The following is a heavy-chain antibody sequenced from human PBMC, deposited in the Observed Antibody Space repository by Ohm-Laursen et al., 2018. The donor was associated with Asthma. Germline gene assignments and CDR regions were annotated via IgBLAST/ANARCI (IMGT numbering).Heavy chain of an antibody. D-gene: IGHD3-22*01. CDR1: GFTFSDYF. Sequence: GSLRLSCSASGFTFSDYFMHWVRQRPGGGLDWVSHIFPDGRQTNYADSVKGRFTISRDNSKNTLYLQMNSLRAEDTAVYYCARDTYYYDSSGYPGDYWGQGTLVTVSS. CDR2: IFPDGRQT. J-gene: IGHJ4*02. CDR3: ARDTYYYDSSGYPGDY. V-gene: IGHV3-64*04.